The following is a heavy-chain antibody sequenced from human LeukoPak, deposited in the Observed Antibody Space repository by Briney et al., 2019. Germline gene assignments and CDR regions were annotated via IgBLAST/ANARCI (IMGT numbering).Heavy chain of an antibody. CDR3: AKGYYDFPDAFDI. CDR1: GFTFDDYA. V-gene: IGHV3-9*03. CDR2: ISWNSGSI. D-gene: IGHD3-3*01. Sequence: GGSLRLSCAASGFTFDDYAMHWVRQAPGKGLEWVSGISWNSGSIGYADSVKGRFTISRDNAKNSLYLQMNSLRAEDMALYYCAKGYYDFPDAFDIWGQGTMVTVSP. J-gene: IGHJ3*02.